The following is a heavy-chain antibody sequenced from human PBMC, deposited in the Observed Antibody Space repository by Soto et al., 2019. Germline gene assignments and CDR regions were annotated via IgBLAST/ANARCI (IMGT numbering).Heavy chain of an antibody. Sequence: SETLSLTCTVSGGSISSYYWSWIRQPPGKGLEWIGYIYYSGSTNYNPSLKSRVTISVDTSKNQFSLKLSSVTAADTAVYYCAREICSGGSCHFDYWGQGTLVTVSS. J-gene: IGHJ4*02. D-gene: IGHD2-15*01. CDR1: GGSISSYY. CDR2: IYYSGST. CDR3: AREICSGGSCHFDY. V-gene: IGHV4-59*01.